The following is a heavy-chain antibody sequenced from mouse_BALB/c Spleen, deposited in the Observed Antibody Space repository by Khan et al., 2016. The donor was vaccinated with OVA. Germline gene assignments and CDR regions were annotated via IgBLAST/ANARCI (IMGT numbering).Heavy chain of an antibody. J-gene: IGHJ4*01. CDR1: GFSLTSYG. V-gene: IGHV2-6-1*01. CDR2: IWSDGNT. Sequence: QVQLKQSGPGLVAPSQSLTITCTTSGFSLTSYGIHWVRQPPGKGLEWLVVIWSDGNTTYNSTLNSRLSITKDNSNNQIFLKMKSLQADDTAMYFCARQPYYHYYALDYWGQGTSVTVSA. CDR3: ARQPYYHYYALDY. D-gene: IGHD2-10*01.